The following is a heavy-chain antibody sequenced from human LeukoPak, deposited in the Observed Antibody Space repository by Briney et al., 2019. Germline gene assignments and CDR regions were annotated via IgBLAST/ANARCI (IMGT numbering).Heavy chain of an antibody. V-gene: IGHV3-48*03. J-gene: IGHJ5*02. CDR1: GFDLNTYE. Sequence: GGSLRLSCAASGFDLNTYEMNWVRQAPGKGLEWIADITISGHTKNYADPVKGRFTISRDNAGTSLYLQMNSLRVEDTGVYYCARGDPHADLWGQGTLVTVSS. CDR3: ARGDPHADL. CDR2: ITISGHTK.